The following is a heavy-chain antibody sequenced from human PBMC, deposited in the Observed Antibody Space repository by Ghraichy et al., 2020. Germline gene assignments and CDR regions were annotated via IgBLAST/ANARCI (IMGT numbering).Heavy chain of an antibody. CDR2: ISWDGGFI. CDR3: AKEGSSTRPFDL. J-gene: IGHJ4*02. D-gene: IGHD2-2*01. Sequence: GGSLRLSCAASGFSFDDYTMHWVRQGPGKGLEWISLISWDGGFIQYADSVKGRFTISRDNRKNSLYLQMNSLKIEDTALYYCAKEGSSTRPFDLWGQGTLVTVSS. V-gene: IGHV3-43*01. CDR1: GFSFDDYT.